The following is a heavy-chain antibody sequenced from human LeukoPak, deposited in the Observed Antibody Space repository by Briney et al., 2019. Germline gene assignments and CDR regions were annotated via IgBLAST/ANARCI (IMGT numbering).Heavy chain of an antibody. V-gene: IGHV4-59*01. D-gene: IGHD3-22*01. CDR3: AREDSSDYSDV. J-gene: IGHJ6*02. CDR2: IYYSGST. CDR1: GGSISSYY. Sequence: SETLSLTCTVSGGSISSYYWSWIRQPPGKGLEWIGYIYYSGSTNYNPSLKSRVTISVDTSKNQFSLKLSSVTAADTAVYYCAREDSSDYSDVWGQGTTVTVSS.